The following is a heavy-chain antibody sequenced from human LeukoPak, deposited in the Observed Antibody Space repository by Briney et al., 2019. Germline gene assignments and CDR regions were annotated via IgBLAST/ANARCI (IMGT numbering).Heavy chain of an antibody. J-gene: IGHJ4*02. Sequence: GGSLRLSCAASGFTFSSYWMSWVRQAPGKGLEWVANIKQDGSEKYYVDSVKGRFTISRDNAKNSLYLQMNSLRAEDTAVYYCARGYVAVAGSRTRNTHPFDYWGQGTLVTVSS. CDR1: GFTFSSYW. CDR2: IKQDGSEK. D-gene: IGHD6-19*01. CDR3: ARGYVAVAGSRTRNTHPFDY. V-gene: IGHV3-7*01.